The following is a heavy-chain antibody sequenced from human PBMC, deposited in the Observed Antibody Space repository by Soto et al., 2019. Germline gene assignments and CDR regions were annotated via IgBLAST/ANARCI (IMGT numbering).Heavy chain of an antibody. Sequence: SETLSLTCTVSGGSISSYYWSWIRQPPGKGLEWIGYIYYSGSTNYNPSLKSRVTISVDTSKNQFSLKLSSVTAADTAVYYCARVLIEGIATHYYYYYMDVWGKGTTVTVSS. V-gene: IGHV4-59*01. D-gene: IGHD6-13*01. CDR2: IYYSGST. CDR3: ARVLIEGIATHYYYYYMDV. CDR1: GGSISSYY. J-gene: IGHJ6*03.